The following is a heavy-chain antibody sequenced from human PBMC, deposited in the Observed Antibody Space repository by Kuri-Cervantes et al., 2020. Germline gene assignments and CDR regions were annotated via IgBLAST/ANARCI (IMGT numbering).Heavy chain of an antibody. V-gene: IGHV4-4*02. CDR2: IYHSGST. CDR3: ARGVEGFLDYFNY. Sequence: SETLSLTCAVSGGSISSSNWWSWVRQPPGKGLEWIGEIYHSGSTNYNPSLKSRVTISVDTSKNQFSLRLTSVTAADTAVYYCARGVEGFLDYFNYWGQGTLVTVSS. CDR1: GGSISSSNW. J-gene: IGHJ4*02. D-gene: IGHD2-15*01.